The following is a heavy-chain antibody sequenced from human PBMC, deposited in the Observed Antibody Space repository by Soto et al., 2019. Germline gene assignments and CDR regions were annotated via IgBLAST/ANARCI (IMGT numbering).Heavy chain of an antibody. CDR3: ARDAGGLYEH. J-gene: IGHJ4*01. Sequence: XETLPLPCTVSGAPITINYWSWIRQAPGKGLEWIGYIYYSGSTTYNPSLKSRVTMSADTSKDQFSLKLNSVTAADTAVYYCARDAGGLYEHWGPGILVTVS. D-gene: IGHD3-16*01. CDR2: IYYSGST. CDR1: GAPITINY. V-gene: IGHV4-59*01.